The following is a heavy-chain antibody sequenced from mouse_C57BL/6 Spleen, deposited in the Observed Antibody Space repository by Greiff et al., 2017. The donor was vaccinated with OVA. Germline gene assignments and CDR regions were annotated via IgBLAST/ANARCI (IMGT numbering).Heavy chain of an antibody. D-gene: IGHD3-2*02. CDR2: ISPGSGSP. V-gene: IGHV1-55*01. CDR3: ARLDSSGYLDY. Sequence: QVQLQQPGAELVKPGASVTMSCKASGYTFTSYWITWVKQRPGQGLEWIGDISPGSGSPTYNEKFKSKATLTVYTSSSTAYMQLSSLTSEDAAVYYCARLDSSGYLDYWGQGTTLTVSS. CDR1: GYTFTSYW. J-gene: IGHJ2*01.